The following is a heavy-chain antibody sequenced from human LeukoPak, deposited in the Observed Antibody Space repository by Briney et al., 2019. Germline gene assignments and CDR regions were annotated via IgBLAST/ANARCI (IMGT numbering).Heavy chain of an antibody. Sequence: GGSLRLSCAASGFTFSSYWMHWVRQAPGKGLEWVSAVSDSAGSTYYADSVKGRFTISRDNSKNTLYLQMNSLRAEDTAVYYCAKRYGARRSFDYWGQGTLVTVSS. CDR1: GFTFSSYW. CDR2: VSDSAGST. CDR3: AKRYGARRSFDY. D-gene: IGHD4-17*01. J-gene: IGHJ4*02. V-gene: IGHV3-23*01.